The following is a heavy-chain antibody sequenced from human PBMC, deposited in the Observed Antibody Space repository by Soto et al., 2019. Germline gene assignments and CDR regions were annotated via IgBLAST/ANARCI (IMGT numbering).Heavy chain of an antibody. D-gene: IGHD2-2*01. CDR3: VRVLASRWYVDL. J-gene: IGHJ2*01. Sequence: QVHLQESGPGLLKPSETLSLTCSVSGGSVSNASFYWTWLRQAPGTGLEYIGYIFYTGVTNYNPSLSSRVTISRDTSKNHFSLKLNSMTAADTAVYYCVRVLASRWYVDLWGRGTLVTVSS. CDR2: IFYTGVT. V-gene: IGHV4-61*03. CDR1: GGSVSNASFY.